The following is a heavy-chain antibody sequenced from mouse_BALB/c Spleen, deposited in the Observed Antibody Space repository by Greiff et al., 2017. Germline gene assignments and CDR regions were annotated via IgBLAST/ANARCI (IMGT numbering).Heavy chain of an antibody. CDR1: GFTFSDYG. CDR2: ISNLAYSI. J-gene: IGHJ2*01. CDR3: ARGDYGYGFDY. D-gene: IGHD1-2*01. Sequence: EVMLVESGGGLVQPGGSRKLSCAASGFTFSDYGMAWVRQAPGKGPEWVAFISNLAYSIYYADTVTGRFTISRENAKNTLYLEMSSLRSEDTAMYYCARGDYGYGFDYWGQGTTLTVSS. V-gene: IGHV5-15*02.